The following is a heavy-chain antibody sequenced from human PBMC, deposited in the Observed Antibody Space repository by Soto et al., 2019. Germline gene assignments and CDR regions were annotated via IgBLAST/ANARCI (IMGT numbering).Heavy chain of an antibody. V-gene: IGHV1-8*01. CDR2: MNPNSGET. D-gene: IGHD6-19*01. CDR3: ARVTVAARPRWYNWFDP. J-gene: IGHJ5*02. CDR1: GYTFTDYD. Sequence: QEQLVQSGAEVKKPVASVKVSCKTSGYTFTDYDINWVRQATGQGLEWIGWMNPNSGETGYAQKFQGRVTMTRRASLSTAYLELSSLRSEDTAVYYCARVTVAARPRWYNWFDPWGQGTLVTVSS.